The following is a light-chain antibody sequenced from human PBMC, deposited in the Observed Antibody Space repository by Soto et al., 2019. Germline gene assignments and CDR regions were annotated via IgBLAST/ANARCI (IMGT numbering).Light chain of an antibody. V-gene: IGKV3-20*01. CDR2: GAS. Sequence: DIVLTQSPCTVYFSPWERSTLSFRASQSVSSGYLAWYQQRPGQAPRLLIYGASTRATGIPDRFSGSGSGTDFTLTISRLEPEDFAVYYCQQYGTSPWTFGQGTKVDI. CDR3: QQYGTSPWT. J-gene: IGKJ1*01. CDR1: QSVSSGY.